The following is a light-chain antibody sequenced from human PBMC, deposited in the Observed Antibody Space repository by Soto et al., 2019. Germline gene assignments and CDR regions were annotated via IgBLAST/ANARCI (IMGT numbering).Light chain of an antibody. Sequence: DIQMTQSQTTLPVXXGERATIHXXSXQXXXYSSNNKNYLAWFQQKPGQPPKLLIYCGSTRESGVPDRFSDSGSGTDFTLTISSLQTEDVAIYYCQQYYSSPRTFGGGAKVDIK. V-gene: IGKV4-1*01. CDR3: QQYYSSPRT. CDR2: CGS. J-gene: IGKJ4*01. CDR1: QXXXYSSNNKNY.